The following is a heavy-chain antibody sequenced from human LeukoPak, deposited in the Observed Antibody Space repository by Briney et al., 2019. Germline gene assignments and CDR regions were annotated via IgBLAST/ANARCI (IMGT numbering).Heavy chain of an antibody. Sequence: ASVKVSCKASGFTFTSYGFNWARQAPGQGLEWMGWISAYSDNTNFAQKFQDRVTMTTDTSTSTAYMELRSLRSDDTAVYYCARDGVEMATYYYYAMDVWGQGTTVTVSS. CDR1: GFTFTSYG. J-gene: IGHJ6*02. D-gene: IGHD5-24*01. V-gene: IGHV1-18*04. CDR3: ARDGVEMATYYYYAMDV. CDR2: ISAYSDNT.